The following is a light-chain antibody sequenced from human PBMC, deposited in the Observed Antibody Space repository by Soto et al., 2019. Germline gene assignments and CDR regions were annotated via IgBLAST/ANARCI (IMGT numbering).Light chain of an antibody. CDR3: KQYNNWPPA. Sequence: EIVMTQSPATLSVSPGERATLSCRASQSVSGNLAWYQQKPGQAPRLLIYGASTRATGIPARFSGSGSGTEFTLTISSLQSEDFAFYYCKQYNNWPPAFGQGTKVEIK. CDR2: GAS. J-gene: IGKJ1*01. CDR1: QSVSGN. V-gene: IGKV3-15*01.